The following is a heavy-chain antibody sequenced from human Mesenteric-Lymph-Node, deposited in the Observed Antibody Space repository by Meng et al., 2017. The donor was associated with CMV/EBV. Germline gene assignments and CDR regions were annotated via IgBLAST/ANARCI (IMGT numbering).Heavy chain of an antibody. V-gene: IGHV4-4*02. J-gene: IGHJ6*02. CDR1: GVSISSSNW. D-gene: IGHD4-17*01. CDR3: ARDLFFNGETLYGMDV. CDR2: IYHGGTV. Sequence: SETLSLTCAVSGVSISSSNWWSWVRQPPGKGLEWIGEIYHGGTVNYNPSLKSPVTISVDKSKNQVSLKMSSVTAADTAVYYCARDLFFNGETLYGMDVWGQGTTVTVSS.